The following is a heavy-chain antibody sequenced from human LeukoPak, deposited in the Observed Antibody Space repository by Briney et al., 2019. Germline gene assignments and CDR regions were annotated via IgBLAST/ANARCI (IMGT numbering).Heavy chain of an antibody. CDR3: ARDRKQLVPNDY. CDR2: TSSSGSNI. D-gene: IGHD6-6*01. V-gene: IGHV3-21*05. Sequence: GGSLRLSCAASGFTFSTYIMNWVRQAPGKGLEWVSHTSSSGSNIYYADSVKGRFTISRDNAKNSLYLQMNSLRAEDTAVYYCARDRKQLVPNDYWGQGTLVTVSS. CDR1: GFTFSTYI. J-gene: IGHJ4*02.